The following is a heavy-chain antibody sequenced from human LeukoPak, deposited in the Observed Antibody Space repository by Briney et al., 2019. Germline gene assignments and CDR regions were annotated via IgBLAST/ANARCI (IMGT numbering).Heavy chain of an antibody. CDR2: SQYSGST. Sequence: SETLSLTCTVSGGSISSSSYYWGWIRQPPGKGLEWIGSSQYSGSTYYNPSLKSRVTISVDTSKNKFSLKLSSVTAADTAVYYCARDRSFLDAFDYWGQGTLVTVSS. CDR3: ARDRSFLDAFDY. D-gene: IGHD3-3*01. CDR1: GGSISSSSYY. V-gene: IGHV4-39*07. J-gene: IGHJ4*02.